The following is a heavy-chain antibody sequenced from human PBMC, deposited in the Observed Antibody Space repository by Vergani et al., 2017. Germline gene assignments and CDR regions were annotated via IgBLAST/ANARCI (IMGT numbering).Heavy chain of an antibody. J-gene: IGHJ4*02. Sequence: QVQLVESGGGVVQPGRSLRLSCAASGFTFSSYAMHWVRQAPGKGLEWVAVISYDGSNKYYADSVKGRFTISRDAKNSLYLQMNSLRAEDTAVYYCAKDSRYSGSYSDYWGQGTLVTVSS. CDR2: ISYDGSNK. CDR1: GFTFSSYA. CDR3: AKDSRYSGSYSDY. D-gene: IGHD1-26*01. V-gene: IGHV3-30-3*01.